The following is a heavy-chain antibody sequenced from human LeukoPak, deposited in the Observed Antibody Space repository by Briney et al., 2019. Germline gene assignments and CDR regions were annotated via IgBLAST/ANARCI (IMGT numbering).Heavy chain of an antibody. V-gene: IGHV4-34*01. J-gene: IGHJ3*02. Sequence: SETLSLTCAVYGGSFSGYYWSWIRQPPGKGLEWIGEINHSGSTNYNPSLKSRVTISVDTSKNQFSLKLSSVTAADTAVYYCARFQRHYYGSGFPAFDIWSQGTMVTVSS. CDR2: INHSGST. D-gene: IGHD3-10*01. CDR1: GGSFSGYY. CDR3: ARFQRHYYGSGFPAFDI.